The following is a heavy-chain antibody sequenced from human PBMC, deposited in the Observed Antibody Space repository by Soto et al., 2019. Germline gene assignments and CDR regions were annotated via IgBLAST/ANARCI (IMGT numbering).Heavy chain of an antibody. J-gene: IGHJ3*02. CDR1: GYTFASYG. D-gene: IGHD2-2*01. Sequence: ASVKVSCKASGYTFASYGISWVRQAPGQGLEWMGWISAYTGNTNYAQKLQGRVTMTTDTATSTAYMELRSLRSDDTAVYYCARVDCSSTSCYDALDIWGQGTMVTVSS. CDR2: ISAYTGNT. CDR3: ARVDCSSTSCYDALDI. V-gene: IGHV1-18*04.